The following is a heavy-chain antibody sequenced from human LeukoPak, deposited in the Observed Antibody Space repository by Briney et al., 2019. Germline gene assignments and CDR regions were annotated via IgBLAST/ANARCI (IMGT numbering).Heavy chain of an antibody. CDR3: AKGDYSSGWAFQH. Sequence: GGSLRLSCAASGFTFSSYGMHWVRQAPGKGLEWVAFIRYDGSNKYYADPVKGRFTISRDNSKNTLYLQMNSLRAEDTAVYYCAKGDYSSGWAFQHWGQGTLVTVSS. V-gene: IGHV3-30*02. J-gene: IGHJ1*01. CDR1: GFTFSSYG. CDR2: IRYDGSNK. D-gene: IGHD6-19*01.